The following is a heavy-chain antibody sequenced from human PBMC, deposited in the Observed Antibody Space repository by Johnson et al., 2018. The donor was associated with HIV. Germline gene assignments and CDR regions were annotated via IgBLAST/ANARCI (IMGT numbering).Heavy chain of an antibody. V-gene: IGHV3-9*01. J-gene: IGHJ3*02. CDR2: ISWNSGSI. Sequence: VQLVESGGGLVQPGGSLRLSCAASAFTFDDYAMHWVRQAPGKGLEWVSGISWNSGSIGYADSVKGRFTISRDNAKNSLYLQMNSLRAEDTALYYCAKDVGYCSGGSCFTRGAFDIWGQGTKVTVSS. CDR1: AFTFDDYA. D-gene: IGHD2-15*01. CDR3: AKDVGYCSGGSCFTRGAFDI.